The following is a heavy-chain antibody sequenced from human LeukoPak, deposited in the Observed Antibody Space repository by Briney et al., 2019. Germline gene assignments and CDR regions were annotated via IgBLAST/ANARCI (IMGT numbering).Heavy chain of an antibody. CDR2: ISSRSTYI. Sequence: GGSLRLSCTASGYSFSDYYMSWIRQAPGKGLEWISYISSRSTYISDADSVKGRFTISRDNAKNLLFLQMNSLRVEDTALYYCARGGTGAFDYWGQGILVTVSS. J-gene: IGHJ4*02. V-gene: IGHV3-11*06. CDR3: ARGGTGAFDY. D-gene: IGHD2-8*02. CDR1: GYSFSDYY.